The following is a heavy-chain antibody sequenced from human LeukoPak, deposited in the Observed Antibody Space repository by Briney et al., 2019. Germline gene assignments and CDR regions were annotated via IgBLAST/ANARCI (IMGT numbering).Heavy chain of an antibody. CDR1: GYTLTELS. J-gene: IGHJ5*02. CDR2: FDPEDGET. Sequence: GASVKVSCKVSGYTLTELSMHWVRQAPGKGLEWMGGFDPEDGETIYAPKFQGRVTMTEDTSTDTAYMELSSLRSEDTAVYYCATVDCSGGSCYPAWFDPWGQGTLVTVSS. CDR3: ATVDCSGGSCYPAWFDP. V-gene: IGHV1-24*01. D-gene: IGHD2-15*01.